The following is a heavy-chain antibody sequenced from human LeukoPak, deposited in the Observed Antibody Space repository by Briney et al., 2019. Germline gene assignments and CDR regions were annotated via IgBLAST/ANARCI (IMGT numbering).Heavy chain of an antibody. CDR3: ARGAAGSGYYYDGLDY. Sequence: GGSLRLSCAASGXTVSSNYMSWVRQAPGKGLEWVSVIYSGGSTYYADSVKGRFTISRGNSKNTLYLQMNSLRAEDTAVYYCARGAAGSGYYYDGLDYWGQGTLVTVSS. CDR1: GXTVSSNY. D-gene: IGHD3-22*01. V-gene: IGHV3-53*01. J-gene: IGHJ4*02. CDR2: IYSGGST.